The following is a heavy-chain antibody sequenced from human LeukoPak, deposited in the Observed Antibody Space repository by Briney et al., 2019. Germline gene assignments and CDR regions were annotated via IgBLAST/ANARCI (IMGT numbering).Heavy chain of an antibody. D-gene: IGHD3-10*01. V-gene: IGHV3-53*01. CDR1: GFTVSSNY. Sequence: PGGSLRLSCAASGFTVSSNYMSWVRQAPGKGLEWVSVIYSGGSTYYADSVKGRFTISRDNSKNTLYLQTNSLRAEDTAVYYCARDAYYYGSGSSGFDYWGQGTLVTVSS. CDR2: IYSGGST. J-gene: IGHJ4*02. CDR3: ARDAYYYGSGSSGFDY.